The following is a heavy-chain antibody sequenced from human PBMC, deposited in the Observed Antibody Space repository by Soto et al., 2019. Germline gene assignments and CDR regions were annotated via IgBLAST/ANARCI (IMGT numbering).Heavy chain of an antibody. Sequence: SETLSLTCTVSGGSISSSSYYWGWIRQPPGKGLEWIGYIYYSGSTNYNPSLKSRVTISVDTSKNQFSLKLSSVTAADTAVYYCARHESWFGESYFDYWGQGTLVTVSS. CDR1: GGSISSSSYY. J-gene: IGHJ4*02. V-gene: IGHV4-61*05. D-gene: IGHD3-10*01. CDR3: ARHESWFGESYFDY. CDR2: IYYSGST.